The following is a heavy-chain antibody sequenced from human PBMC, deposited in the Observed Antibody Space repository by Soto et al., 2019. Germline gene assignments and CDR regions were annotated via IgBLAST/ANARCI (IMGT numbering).Heavy chain of an antibody. CDR3: ASGWVSVVVPAAQCFDY. D-gene: IGHD2-2*01. J-gene: IGHJ4*02. Sequence: SVKVSCKASGGTFSSYAISWVRQAPGQGLEWMGGIIPIFGTANYAQKFQGRVTITADKSTSTAYMELSSLRSEDTAVYYCASGWVSVVVPAAQCFDYWGQGTLVTVSS. V-gene: IGHV1-69*06. CDR1: GGTFSSYA. CDR2: IIPIFGTA.